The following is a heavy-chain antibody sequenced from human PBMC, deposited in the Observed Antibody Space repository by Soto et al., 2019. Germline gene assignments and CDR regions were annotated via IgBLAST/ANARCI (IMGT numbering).Heavy chain of an antibody. J-gene: IGHJ1*01. D-gene: IGHD3-22*01. Sequence: SVKVSCKASGGTFSSYAISWVRQAPGQGLEWMGGIIPIFGTANYAQEFQGRVTITADESTSTAYMELSSLRSEDTAVYYCARDLGYYDSSGYYYVYFQHWGQGTLVTVSS. V-gene: IGHV1-69*13. CDR1: GGTFSSYA. CDR3: ARDLGYYDSSGYYYVYFQH. CDR2: IIPIFGTA.